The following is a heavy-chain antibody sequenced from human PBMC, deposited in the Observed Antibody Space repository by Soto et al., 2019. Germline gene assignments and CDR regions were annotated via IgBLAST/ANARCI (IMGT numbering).Heavy chain of an antibody. CDR3: VRTVAVAGTNVPDYFGH. V-gene: IGHV4-38-2*01. D-gene: IGHD6-19*01. J-gene: IGHJ4*02. Sequence: PSETLSLTCAVSGYAISNGYYWGWVRQPPGKGLEWIGDSHQSGITHHSPSLKGRVITSMVTSKNQFSLDLISVTAADTAVYYCVRTVAVAGTNVPDYFGHWGQGSQVTVSS. CDR1: GYAISNGYY. CDR2: SHQSGIT.